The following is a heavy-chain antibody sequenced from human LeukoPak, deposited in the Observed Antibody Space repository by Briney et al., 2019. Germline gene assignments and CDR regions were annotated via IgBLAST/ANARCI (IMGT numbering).Heavy chain of an antibody. CDR3: AKGPYTESAAGEFDY. D-gene: IGHD6-19*01. V-gene: IGHV3-23*01. CDR2: ISGSGGST. Sequence: GGSLRLSCAASGFAFSSYAMSWVRQAPGKGLEWVSAISGSGGSTYYADSVKGRFTISRDNSKNTLYLQMNSLRAEDTAVYYCAKGPYTESAAGEFDYWGQGTLVTVSS. J-gene: IGHJ4*02. CDR1: GFAFSSYA.